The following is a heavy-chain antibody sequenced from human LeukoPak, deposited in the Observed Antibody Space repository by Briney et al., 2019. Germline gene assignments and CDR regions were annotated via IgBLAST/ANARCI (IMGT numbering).Heavy chain of an antibody. J-gene: IGHJ6*02. D-gene: IGHD3-9*01. V-gene: IGHV4-59*01. Sequence: SETLSLTCSVSGGSISGDYWSWIRQPPGKGLEWIGWIYYSGTTNYNPSLTSRVAISVDTSKNQFSLRLSSVTAADTAVYYCARDDFEYSVHYGMDVWGQGTAVTVSS. CDR2: IYYSGTT. CDR3: ARDDFEYSVHYGMDV. CDR1: GGSISGDY.